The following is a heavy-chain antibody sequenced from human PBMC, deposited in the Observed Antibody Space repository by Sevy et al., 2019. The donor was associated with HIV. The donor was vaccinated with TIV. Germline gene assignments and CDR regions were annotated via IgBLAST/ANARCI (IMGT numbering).Heavy chain of an antibody. Sequence: GGSLRLSCAASGFTFSSYGMHWVRQAPGKGLEWVAFIRYDGSNKYYADSVKGRFTISRDNSKNTLYLQMNSLTAEDTAVYYCAKINLNRPAATETPRKRWVYYGMDVWGQGTTVTVSS. J-gene: IGHJ6*02. D-gene: IGHD2-2*01. CDR3: AKINLNRPAATETPRKRWVYYGMDV. CDR1: GFTFSSYG. CDR2: IRYDGSNK. V-gene: IGHV3-30*02.